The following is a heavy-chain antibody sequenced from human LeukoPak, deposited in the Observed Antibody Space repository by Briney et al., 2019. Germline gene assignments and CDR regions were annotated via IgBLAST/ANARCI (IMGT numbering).Heavy chain of an antibody. CDR1: GFTFSSYG. CDR3: AKVRANRFASFDY. V-gene: IGHV3-23*01. CDR2: ISGSGGTT. D-gene: IGHD1/OR15-1a*01. Sequence: GGSLRLSCAASGFTFSSYGMSWVRQAPGKGLEWVSGISGSGGTTYYADSVKGRFTISRDNSKITLYLQMNSLRAEDTAVYYCAKVRANRFASFDYWGQGTLVTVSS. J-gene: IGHJ4*02.